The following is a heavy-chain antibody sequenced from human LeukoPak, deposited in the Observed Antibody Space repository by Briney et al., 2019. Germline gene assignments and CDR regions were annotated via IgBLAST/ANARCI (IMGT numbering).Heavy chain of an antibody. Sequence: ASVKVSCNTSGYTFTNYFIHWVRQATGQGLEWMGWMNPNSGNTGYAQKFQGRVTMTRNTSISTAYMELSSLRSEDTAVYYCARAYYGPFDYWGQGTLVTVSS. J-gene: IGHJ4*02. V-gene: IGHV1-8*02. CDR3: ARAYYGPFDY. D-gene: IGHD3-22*01. CDR2: MNPNSGNT. CDR1: GYTFTNYF.